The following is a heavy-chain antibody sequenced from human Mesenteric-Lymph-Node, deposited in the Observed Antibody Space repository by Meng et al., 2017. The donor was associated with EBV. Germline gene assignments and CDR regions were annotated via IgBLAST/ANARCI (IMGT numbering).Heavy chain of an antibody. Sequence: QPQLQESDPGLVKPSETLSPTCTVSGGSISSTSSYWGWLRQPPGKGLEWIGRVYYSGSTYYTPSLKSRVTISVDTSKNQFSLKLNSLTAADTAVYYCARLLGGNYFNNWFDPWGQGTLVTVSS. CDR2: VYYSGST. D-gene: IGHD5-24*01. V-gene: IGHV4-39*07. J-gene: IGHJ5*02. CDR1: GGSISSTSSY. CDR3: ARLLGGNYFNNWFDP.